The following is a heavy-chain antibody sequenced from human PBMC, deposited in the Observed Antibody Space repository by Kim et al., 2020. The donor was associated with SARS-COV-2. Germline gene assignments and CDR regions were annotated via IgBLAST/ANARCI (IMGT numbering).Heavy chain of an antibody. Sequence: SETLSLTCLVSGESIISNDYYWGWVRQPPGKGPEWIGSVYFTGSTYLNPSLKSRVSISVDTSKSQCSLSLTSVTAADTAVYFCVRDANDLLTGYSPFDS. CDR2: VYFTGST. V-gene: IGHV4-39*07. CDR3: VRDANDLLTGYSPFDS. CDR1: GESIISNDYY. D-gene: IGHD3-9*01. J-gene: IGHJ5*01.